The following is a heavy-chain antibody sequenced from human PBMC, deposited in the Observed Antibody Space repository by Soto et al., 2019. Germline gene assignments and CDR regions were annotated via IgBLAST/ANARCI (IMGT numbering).Heavy chain of an antibody. J-gene: IGHJ6*02. Sequence: QVQLVQSGAEVKKPGSSVKVSCKASGGTFSSYAISWVRQAPGQGLEWMGGIIPIFGTANYAQKFQGRVTINADESTSTAYMDLSRLRSEHTAVYSCARGSGYYYNYYDYGMDLRGQGTTVTVPS. CDR3: ARGSGYYYNYYDYGMDL. V-gene: IGHV1-69*01. CDR1: GGTFSSYA. D-gene: IGHD3-22*01. CDR2: IIPIFGTA.